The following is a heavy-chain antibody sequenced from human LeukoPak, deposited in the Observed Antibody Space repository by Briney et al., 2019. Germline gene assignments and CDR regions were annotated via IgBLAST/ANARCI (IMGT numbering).Heavy chain of an antibody. CDR3: ARVYYSGYDQFDY. J-gene: IGHJ4*02. Sequence: ASVKVSCKASGYTFTGYYMHWVRQAPGQGLEWMGWINPNSGGTNYAQKFQGRATMTRDTSISTAYMELSRLRSDDTAVYYCARVYYSGYDQFDYWGQGTLVTVSS. CDR2: INPNSGGT. V-gene: IGHV1-2*02. CDR1: GYTFTGYY. D-gene: IGHD5-12*01.